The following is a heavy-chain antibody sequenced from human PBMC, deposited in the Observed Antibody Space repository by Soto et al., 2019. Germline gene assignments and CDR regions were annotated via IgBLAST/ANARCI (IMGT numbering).Heavy chain of an antibody. CDR2: ISGSGGST. J-gene: IGHJ6*02. D-gene: IGHD1-26*01. CDR3: AKASLYSGSAHGPYVPYYYYGMDV. Sequence: EVQLLESGGGLVQPGGSLRLSCAASGFTFSSYAMSWVRQAPGKGLEWVSAISGSGGSTYYADSVKGRFTISRDNSKNTLYLQMNSLRAEDTAVYYCAKASLYSGSAHGPYVPYYYYGMDVWGQGTTVTVSS. CDR1: GFTFSSYA. V-gene: IGHV3-23*01.